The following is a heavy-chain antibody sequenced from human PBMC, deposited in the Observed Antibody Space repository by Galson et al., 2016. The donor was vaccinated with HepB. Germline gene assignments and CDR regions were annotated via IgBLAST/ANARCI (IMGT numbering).Heavy chain of an antibody. Sequence: SVKVSCKASGGTFSNFAISWLRQAPGHGLEWMGGIVPLFGATNSAQKFQGRVTITAAKSTTTVYMDMSSLRSEDTAVYYCARGGCISLVRGVMPGWFDPWGQGTLVTVSS. D-gene: IGHD3-10*01. CDR1: GGTFSNFA. J-gene: IGHJ5*02. CDR3: ARGGCISLVRGVMPGWFDP. CDR2: IVPLFGAT. V-gene: IGHV1-69*06.